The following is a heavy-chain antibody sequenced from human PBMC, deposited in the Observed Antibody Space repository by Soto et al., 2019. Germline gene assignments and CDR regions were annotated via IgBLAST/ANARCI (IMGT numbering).Heavy chain of an antibody. J-gene: IGHJ6*02. Sequence: QVQLVESGGGVVQPGRSLRLSCAASGFTFSSYGMHWVRQAPGKGLEWVAVIWYDGSNKYYADSVKGRFTISRDTSKNTRYLQMNSLRAEDTAVYYCAREGGSYYDYYYGMDVWGQGTTVTVSS. CDR3: AREGGSYYDYYYGMDV. CDR1: GFTFSSYG. D-gene: IGHD1-26*01. CDR2: IWYDGSNK. V-gene: IGHV3-33*01.